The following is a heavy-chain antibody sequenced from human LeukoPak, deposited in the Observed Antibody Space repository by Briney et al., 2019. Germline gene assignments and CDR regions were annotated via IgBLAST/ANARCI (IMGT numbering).Heavy chain of an antibody. CDR2: INGSGGST. D-gene: IGHD2-15*01. CDR1: RFTFSSYA. Sequence: GGSLRLSCAASRFTFSSYAMSWVRQAPGKGLEWVSAINGSGGSTYYADSVKGRFTISRDNSKNTLYLQMNSLRDEDTAVYYCAKKGVYCSGGSCYAGDAFDIWGQGTMVTVSS. J-gene: IGHJ3*02. CDR3: AKKGVYCSGGSCYAGDAFDI. V-gene: IGHV3-23*01.